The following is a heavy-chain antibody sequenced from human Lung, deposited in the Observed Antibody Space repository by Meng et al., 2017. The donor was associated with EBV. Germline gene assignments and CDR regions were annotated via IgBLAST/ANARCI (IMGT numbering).Heavy chain of an antibody. Sequence: GQLQAAGPRMLKPSETLSLTYTVSGGSINSYYWHWIRQPAGKGLEWIGRFHTSGGTKYNPSLKSRVTMSVDMSKSQLSLNLNSVTAADTAVYYCAVDPLLDDYGNSFDYWGQGTLVTVSS. CDR2: FHTSGGT. D-gene: IGHD4-11*01. J-gene: IGHJ4*02. CDR1: GGSINSYY. V-gene: IGHV4-4*07. CDR3: AVDPLLDDYGNSFDY.